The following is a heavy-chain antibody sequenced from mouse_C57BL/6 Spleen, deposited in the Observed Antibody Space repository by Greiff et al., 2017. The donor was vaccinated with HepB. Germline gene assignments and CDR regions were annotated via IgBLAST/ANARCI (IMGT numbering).Heavy chain of an antibody. J-gene: IGHJ2*01. CDR1: GYTFTSYW. CDR2: IDPSDSYT. CDR3: ASKGDYGSSHLFDY. V-gene: IGHV1-50*01. D-gene: IGHD1-1*01. Sequence: VQLQQPGAELVKPGASVKLSCKASGYTFTSYWMQWVKQRPGQGLEWIGEIDPSDSYTNYNQKFKGKATLTVDTSSSTAYMQLSSLTSEDSAVYYCASKGDYGSSHLFDYWGKGTTLTVSS.